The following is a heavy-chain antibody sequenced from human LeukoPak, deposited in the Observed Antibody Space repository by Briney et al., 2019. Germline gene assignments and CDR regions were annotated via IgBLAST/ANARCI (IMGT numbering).Heavy chain of an antibody. D-gene: IGHD3-10*02. CDR2: IYSGGST. CDR3: AIEVSALTIF. Sequence: GGSLRLSCAASGFTVNSHYMTWVRQAPGKGLEWVSIIYSGGSTFYADSVKGRFTISRDISKNTLSLQMNSLRADDTALYYCAIEVSALTIFGGQGTLVTVSS. CDR1: GFTVNSHY. J-gene: IGHJ4*02. V-gene: IGHV3-66*01.